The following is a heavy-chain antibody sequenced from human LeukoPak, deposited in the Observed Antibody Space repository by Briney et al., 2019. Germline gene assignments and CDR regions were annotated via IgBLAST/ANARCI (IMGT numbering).Heavy chain of an antibody. CDR2: LYSDGKT. CDR1: GFTSSNPA. D-gene: IGHD1-14*01. V-gene: IGHV3-53*01. Sequence: GGSLRHSPTDPGFTSSNPAMTWVSHAPGKGLEWGSVLYSDGKTKYTDSMQGRFTISKDNSKNTLYLEMNSRSADDTAVYYWARGVEPLAANTLAYWGEGTLVTVSS. J-gene: IGHJ4*02. CDR3: ARGVEPLAANTLAY.